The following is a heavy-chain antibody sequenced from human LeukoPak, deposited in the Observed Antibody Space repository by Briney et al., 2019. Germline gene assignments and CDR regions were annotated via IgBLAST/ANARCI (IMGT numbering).Heavy chain of an antibody. V-gene: IGHV3-23*01. CDR3: ARGKTSQNIVTRKTYNWFDP. CDR1: GFTFSSYA. J-gene: IGHJ5*02. Sequence: PGGSLRLSCAASGFTFSSYAMSWVRQAPGKGLEWVSALSGSGGSTYYADSVKGRFTISRDNSKNTLYLQMKSLRAEDTAVYYCARGKTSQNIVTRKTYNWFDPWGQGTLVTVSS. CDR2: LSGSGGST. D-gene: IGHD2/OR15-2a*01.